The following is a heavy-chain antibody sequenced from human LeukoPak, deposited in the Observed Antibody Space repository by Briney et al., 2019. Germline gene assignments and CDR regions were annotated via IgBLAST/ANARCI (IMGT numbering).Heavy chain of an antibody. CDR2: INPVNGKT. V-gene: IGHV1-3*01. J-gene: IGHJ4*02. CDR1: GYTFTSYS. D-gene: IGHD3-3*01. CDR3: TLFDSDSWSAYLH. Sequence: ASVKVSCKASGYTFTSYSLQWVRQAPGQRLEWMGWINPVNGKTKYPQTFQGRVTISRDTSASTAYMDLRSLRSEDTAVYYCTLFDSDSWSAYLHWGQGALVTVSS.